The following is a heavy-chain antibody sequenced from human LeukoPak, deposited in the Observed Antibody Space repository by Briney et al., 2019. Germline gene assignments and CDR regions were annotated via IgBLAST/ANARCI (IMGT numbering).Heavy chain of an antibody. V-gene: IGHV3-7*01. CDR2: INQNGSEI. Sequence: PGGSLRLSCAASGFTFSSYWMSWVRQAPGKWLERVANINQNGSEIYYVDSVKGRFTISRDNAKNSLYLQMNTLRAEDTALYYCARDPLTQNDYWGQGTLVTVSS. CDR1: GFTFSSYW. D-gene: IGHD1-14*01. J-gene: IGHJ4*02. CDR3: ARDPLTQNDY.